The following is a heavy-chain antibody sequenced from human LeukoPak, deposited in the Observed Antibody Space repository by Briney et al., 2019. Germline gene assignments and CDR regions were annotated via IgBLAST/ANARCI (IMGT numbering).Heavy chain of an antibody. V-gene: IGHV4-59*12. J-gene: IGHJ6*02. CDR2: IYYSGST. D-gene: IGHD4/OR15-4a*01. CDR1: GGSIIGYY. CDR3: ARYANSPYYYYAMDV. Sequence: PSETLSLTCTVSGGSIIGYYLSWIRQPPGKGVEWIGSIYYSGSTNYNPSLKSRVTISVETSKNQFSLKLSSVTAADTAVYYCARYANSPYYYYAMDVWGQGTTVTASS.